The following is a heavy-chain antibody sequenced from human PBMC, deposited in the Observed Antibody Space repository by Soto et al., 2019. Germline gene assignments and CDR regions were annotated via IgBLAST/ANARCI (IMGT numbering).Heavy chain of an antibody. J-gene: IGHJ5*02. CDR1: GFSFSTYG. Sequence: QVQLVESGGGVVQPGRSLRLSCAASGFSFSTYGMHWVRQAPGKGLEWVAIISNDGSEKYYGDSVRGRFTISRDNSKNSLFLQMNSLRPEDTAVYYCAKYVYNTGWHLPLDPWGQGTLVTVSS. D-gene: IGHD6-19*01. CDR3: AKYVYNTGWHLPLDP. CDR2: ISNDGSEK. V-gene: IGHV3-30*18.